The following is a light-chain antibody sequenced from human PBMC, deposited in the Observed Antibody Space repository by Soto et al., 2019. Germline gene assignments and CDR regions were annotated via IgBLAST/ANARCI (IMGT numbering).Light chain of an antibody. V-gene: IGKV1-9*01. CDR1: QGISSY. J-gene: IGKJ3*01. Sequence: DIQLTQSPSFLSASVGDRVTITCRASQGISSYLAWYQQKPGKAPKLLIYAASTLQSGVPSRFSGSGPGTEFTLTMSSLQPEDFATYYCQQGGTFGPGTKVDI. CDR3: QQGGT. CDR2: AAS.